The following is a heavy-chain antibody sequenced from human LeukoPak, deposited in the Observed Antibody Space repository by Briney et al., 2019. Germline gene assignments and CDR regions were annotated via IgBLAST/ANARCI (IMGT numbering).Heavy chain of an antibody. V-gene: IGHV3-7*01. CDR2: IKQDGTEE. D-gene: IGHD2-2*01. CDR3: ARDPNTYCSSTTCYHYYYSMDV. CDR1: GFTFSRYW. J-gene: IGHJ6*03. Sequence: GGSLRLSCAASGFTFSRYWMSWVRQAPGKGLEWVANIKQDGTEEYYVDSVKGRFTISRDNAKNSLYLQMNSLRAEDTAIYYCARDPNTYCSSTTCYHYYYSMDVWGKGTTVTVSS.